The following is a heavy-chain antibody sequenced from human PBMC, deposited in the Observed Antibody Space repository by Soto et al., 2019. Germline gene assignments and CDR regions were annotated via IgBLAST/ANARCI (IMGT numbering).Heavy chain of an antibody. D-gene: IGHD3-9*01. Sequence: QLQESGPGLVKPSGTLSLTCSVSGDSINSDKYYWGWIRQPPGKGLEWIGSIYYCGNTYYNPSLQTRVTISLDKSKSQFSLRLNSVTAADSAVYFCARLEGLATISYYFDFWGQGAQVTVSS. CDR1: GDSINSDKYY. J-gene: IGHJ4*02. V-gene: IGHV4-39*01. CDR2: IYYCGNT. CDR3: ARLEGLATISYYFDF.